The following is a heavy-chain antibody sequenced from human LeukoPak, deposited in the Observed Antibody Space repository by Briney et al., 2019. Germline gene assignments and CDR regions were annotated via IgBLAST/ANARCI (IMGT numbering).Heavy chain of an antibody. D-gene: IGHD6-19*01. CDR1: GVTFSSYS. V-gene: IGHV3-21*01. CDR3: ASSSGWYVGDAFDI. J-gene: IGHJ3*02. Sequence: GGALRHSCAASGVTFSSYSMNWGRQAPGKRLQWGSSIIISSSYIYYADSVKGRLTIPRDNAKNSLYLQMNSLRAEDTAVYYCASSSGWYVGDAFDIWGQGTTVTVSS. CDR2: IIISSSYI.